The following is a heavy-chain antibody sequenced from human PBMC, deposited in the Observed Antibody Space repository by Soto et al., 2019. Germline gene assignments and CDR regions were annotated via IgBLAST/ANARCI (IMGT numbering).Heavy chain of an antibody. J-gene: IGHJ6*02. V-gene: IGHV6-1*01. CDR3: ARVHCSAGTCLDGLDF. CDR1: GDSVSRNGAC. CDR2: IYYRSKWFH. Sequence: SQTLSLTCVISGDSVSRNGACWNWNRQSPSRGLQWLGRIYYRSKWFHDYAASVESRMAINPDTSRNQFSLQLNYVTPEDTAVYYCARVHCSAGTCLDGLDFWGQGTTVTVSS. D-gene: IGHD2-15*01.